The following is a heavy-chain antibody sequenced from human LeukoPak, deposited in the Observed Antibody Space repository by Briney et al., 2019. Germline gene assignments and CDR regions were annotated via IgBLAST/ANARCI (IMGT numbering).Heavy chain of an antibody. CDR2: ISSSSSYI. Sequence: GGSLRLSCAASGFSFSSYSMNWVRQTPGKGLEWVASISSSSSYIYYADSVKGRFTISRDNSKNTLYLQMNSLRAEDTAVYYCATLPSFYYDSSGYSLYWGQGTLVTVSS. J-gene: IGHJ4*02. D-gene: IGHD3-22*01. V-gene: IGHV3-21*04. CDR1: GFSFSSYS. CDR3: ATLPSFYYDSSGYSLY.